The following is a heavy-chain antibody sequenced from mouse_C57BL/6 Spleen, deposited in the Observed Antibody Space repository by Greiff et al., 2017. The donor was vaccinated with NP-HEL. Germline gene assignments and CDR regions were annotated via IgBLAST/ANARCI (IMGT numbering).Heavy chain of an antibody. Sequence: QVQLQQSGAELVKPGASVKLSCKASGYTFTSYWMHWVKQRPGQGLEWIGMIHPTSGSTNYNEKFKSKATLTVDNSSSTAYMQLSSLTSEDSAVYYCARDYDGYPSWYFDVWGTGTTVTVSS. J-gene: IGHJ1*03. CDR2: IHPTSGST. D-gene: IGHD2-3*01. V-gene: IGHV1-64*01. CDR1: GYTFTSYW. CDR3: ARDYDGYPSWYFDV.